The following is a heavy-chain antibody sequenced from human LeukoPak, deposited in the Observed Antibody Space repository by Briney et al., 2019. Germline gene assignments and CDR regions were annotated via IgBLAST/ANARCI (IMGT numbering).Heavy chain of an antibody. CDR3: AREEIRYCGGGSCYWFDP. Sequence: ASVKVSCKASGYTFTGYYIHWVRQAPGQGLEWVGWINPNSGGTNYAQKFQGRVTMTRDTSISAAYMELSRLRSDDTAVYYCAREEIRYCGGGSCYWFDPWGQGTLVTVPS. J-gene: IGHJ5*02. CDR1: GYTFTGYY. V-gene: IGHV1-2*02. CDR2: INPNSGGT. D-gene: IGHD2-15*01.